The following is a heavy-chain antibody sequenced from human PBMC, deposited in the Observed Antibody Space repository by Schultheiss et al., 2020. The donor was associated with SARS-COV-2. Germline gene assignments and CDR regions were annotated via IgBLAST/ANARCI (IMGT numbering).Heavy chain of an antibody. D-gene: IGHD3-3*01. Sequence: SETLSLTCAVYGGSFSGYYWSWIRQPPGKGLEWIGEINHSGSTNYNPSLKSRVTISVDTSKIQFSLKLTSVTAADTAVYYCARHVVQGYDFWSGYFDPEQNWFDPWGQGTLVTVSS. CDR3: ARHVVQGYDFWSGYFDPEQNWFDP. CDR2: INHSGST. J-gene: IGHJ5*02. V-gene: IGHV4-34*01. CDR1: GGSFSGYY.